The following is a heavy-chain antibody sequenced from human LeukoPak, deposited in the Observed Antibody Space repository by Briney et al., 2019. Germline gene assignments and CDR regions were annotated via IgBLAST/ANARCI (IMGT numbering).Heavy chain of an antibody. CDR2: ISYDGSNK. Sequence: GGSLRLSCAASGFTFSSYGMHWVRQAPGKGLEWVAVISYDGSNKYYADSVKGRFTISRDNSKNTLYLQMNSLRAEDTAVYYCANAKKRLAPYYYYGMDVWGQGTTVTVSS. CDR1: GFTFSSYG. CDR3: ANAKKRLAPYYYYGMDV. V-gene: IGHV3-30*18. J-gene: IGHJ6*02. D-gene: IGHD3-9*01.